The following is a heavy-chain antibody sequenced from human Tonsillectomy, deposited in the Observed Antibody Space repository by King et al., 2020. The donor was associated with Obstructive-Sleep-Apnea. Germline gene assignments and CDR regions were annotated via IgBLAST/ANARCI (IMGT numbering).Heavy chain of an antibody. D-gene: IGHD3-22*01. CDR3: ARDGYYYDSGGSYYFDY. Sequence: VQLVESGGGLVKPGGSLRLSCAASGFTFSDYYMNWVRQAPGKGLQWVSSISSSSSYIYYADSVKGRFTISRDNAKNSLYLQMNSLRVEDTAVYYCARDGYYYDSGGSYYFDYWGQGTLVTVSS. CDR2: ISSSSSYI. J-gene: IGHJ4*02. CDR1: GFTFSDYY. V-gene: IGHV3-21*01.